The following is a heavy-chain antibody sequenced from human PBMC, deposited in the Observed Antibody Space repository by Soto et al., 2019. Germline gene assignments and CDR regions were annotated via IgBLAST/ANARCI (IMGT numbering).Heavy chain of an antibody. J-gene: IGHJ4*02. Sequence: GGSLRLSCAASGFTFSSYNMYWVRQAPGKGLEWVSSISSSSDHIYYADSVKGRFTISRDNAKSSLYLQMNSLRAEDTAVYYCARGGGSFSFDTWGQGTLVTVSS. D-gene: IGHD2-15*01. CDR2: ISSSSDHI. CDR3: ARGGGSFSFDT. V-gene: IGHV3-21*01. CDR1: GFTFSSYN.